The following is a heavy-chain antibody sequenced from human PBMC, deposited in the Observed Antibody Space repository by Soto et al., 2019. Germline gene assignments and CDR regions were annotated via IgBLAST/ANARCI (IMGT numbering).Heavy chain of an antibody. D-gene: IGHD3-22*01. CDR2: LSYDGSKK. CDR3: AKDRIYYYDSSELDY. CDR1: GFTFSSYG. V-gene: IGHV3-30*18. Sequence: QVQLVESGGGAVQPGRSLRLSCAASGFTFSSYGMYWVRQVPGKGLEWVAVLSYDGSKKYYADSVKGRFAISRDNSKNTLYLQTYSLRAEDTAVYYCAKDRIYYYDSSELDYWGRGTLVTVSS. J-gene: IGHJ4*02.